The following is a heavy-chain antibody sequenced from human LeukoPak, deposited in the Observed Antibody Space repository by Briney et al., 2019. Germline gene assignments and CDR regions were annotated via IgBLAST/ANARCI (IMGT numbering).Heavy chain of an antibody. D-gene: IGHD6-19*01. J-gene: IGHJ5*02. V-gene: IGHV3-23*01. Sequence: GGSLRLSCAASGFTFSSYAMSWVRQAPGKGLEWVSAISGSGGSTYYADSVKGRFTISRDNAKNSLYLQMNSLRAEDTAVYYCAKAVAVDLSDWFDPWGQGTLVTVSS. CDR1: GFTFSSYA. CDR2: ISGSGGST. CDR3: AKAVAVDLSDWFDP.